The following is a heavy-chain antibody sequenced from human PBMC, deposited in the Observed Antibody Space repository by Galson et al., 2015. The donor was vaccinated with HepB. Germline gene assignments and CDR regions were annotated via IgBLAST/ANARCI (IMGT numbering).Heavy chain of an antibody. V-gene: IGHV3-53*01. D-gene: IGHD3-22*01. CDR3: ARDLIVGNAFDI. CDR2: IYSGGST. J-gene: IGHJ3*02. Sequence: SLRLSCAASGFTVSSNYMSWVRRAPGKGLEWVSVIYSGGSTYYVDSVKGRFTISRDNSKNTLYLQMNSLRAEDTAVYYCARDLIVGNAFDIWGQGTIVTVSS. CDR1: GFTVSSNY.